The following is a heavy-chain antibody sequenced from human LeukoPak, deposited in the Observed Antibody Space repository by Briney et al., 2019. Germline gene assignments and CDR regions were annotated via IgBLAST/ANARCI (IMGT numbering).Heavy chain of an antibody. CDR3: ARQVAAAARSFDY. V-gene: IGHV5-51*01. Sequence: GGSLKISCRASGYSFPSYWIGWVGQMPGRGLEWMGIIYPGDSDTKYSPSFQGQVTISADRSISTTYLQWSSLKASDTAMYYCARQVAAAARSFDYWGQGTLVTVSS. J-gene: IGHJ4*02. CDR1: GYSFPSYW. CDR2: IYPGDSDT. D-gene: IGHD2-15*01.